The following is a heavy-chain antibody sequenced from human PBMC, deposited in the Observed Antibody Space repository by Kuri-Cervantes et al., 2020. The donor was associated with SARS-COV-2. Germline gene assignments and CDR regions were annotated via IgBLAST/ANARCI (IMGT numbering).Heavy chain of an antibody. V-gene: IGHV3-64*02. CDR2: ISSNGGST. Sequence: GGSLRLSCAASGFTFSSYAMHWVRQAPGKGLEYVSAISSNGGSTYYADSVKGRFTISRDNSKNTLYLQMNSLRAEDTAVYYCAREGDIVVVHDAFDIWGQGTMVTVSS. CDR3: AREGDIVVVHDAFDI. J-gene: IGHJ3*02. CDR1: GFTFSSYA. D-gene: IGHD2-15*01.